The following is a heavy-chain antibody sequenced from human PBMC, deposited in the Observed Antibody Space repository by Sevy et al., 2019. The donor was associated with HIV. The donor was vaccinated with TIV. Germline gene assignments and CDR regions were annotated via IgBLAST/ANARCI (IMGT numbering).Heavy chain of an antibody. CDR3: AKSKMRRDFWSGYYLYFDY. CDR1: GFTFSSYA. D-gene: IGHD3-3*01. J-gene: IGHJ4*02. V-gene: IGHV3-23*01. CDR2: ISGSGGST. Sequence: GGSLRLSCAASGFTFSSYAMSWVHQAPGKGLEWVSAISGSGGSTYYADSVKGRFTISRDNSKNTLYLQMNSLRAEDTAVYYCAKSKMRRDFWSGYYLYFDYWGQGTLVTVSS.